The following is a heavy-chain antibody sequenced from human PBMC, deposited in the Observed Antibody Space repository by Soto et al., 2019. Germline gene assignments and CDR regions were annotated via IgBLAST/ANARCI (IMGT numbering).Heavy chain of an antibody. J-gene: IGHJ4*02. CDR1: CASISSGNYY. CDR2: IYYSGGT. D-gene: IGHD3-3*01. Sequence: PSDTLDLTCTVSCASISSGNYYWNWIRQHPGKGLEWIGYIYYSGGTSYNPSLKSRLTLSVDTSQNQFSLKLSSVTAADTAVYYCAKQAGVGGTRAYFDSWGQGALVTVSS. CDR3: AKQAGVGGTRAYFDS. V-gene: IGHV4-31*02.